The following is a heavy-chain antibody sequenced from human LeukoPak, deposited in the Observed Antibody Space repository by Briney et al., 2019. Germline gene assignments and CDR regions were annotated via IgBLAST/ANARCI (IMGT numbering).Heavy chain of an antibody. D-gene: IGHD2-2*01. CDR1: GYTFSSYG. V-gene: IGHV1-18*01. CDR2: ISAYNGNT. Sequence: ASAKVSCKASGYTFSSYGISWVRQAPGQGLEWMGWISAYNGNTNYAQKIQGRVTMTTDTSTSAEDLELRSVRSDDTAVYYCAREPGVSAAMYPFDYWGQGTLVTVSS. J-gene: IGHJ4*02. CDR3: AREPGVSAAMYPFDY.